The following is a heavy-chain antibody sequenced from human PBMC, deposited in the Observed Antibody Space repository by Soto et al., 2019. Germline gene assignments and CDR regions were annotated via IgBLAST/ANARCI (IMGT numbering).Heavy chain of an antibody. D-gene: IGHD2-2*01. V-gene: IGHV3-23*01. J-gene: IGHJ4*02. CDR1: GFTFSTYA. Sequence: EVQLLESGGGLVQPGGSLRLSCAASGFTFSTYAMSWVRQAPRKGLEWVSAISGNGGAYTYYADPVKGRFTISRDNSKNTLYLQTSSLRAEDTAVYYCVPLCRYCSTTTPSCGRGTLVTVSS. CDR3: VPLCRYCSTTTPS. CDR2: ISGNGGAYT.